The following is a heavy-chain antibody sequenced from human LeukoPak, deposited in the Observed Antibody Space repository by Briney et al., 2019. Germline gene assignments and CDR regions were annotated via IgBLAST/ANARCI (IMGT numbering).Heavy chain of an antibody. CDR3: AKSTSPLYYYYGMDV. V-gene: IGHV3-23*01. Sequence: GGSLRLSCAASGFTFSNYAMSWVRQAPGKGLEWVSAISGSGGSTYYADSVKGRFTISRDNSKNTLYLQLNSLRAEDTAVYYCAKSTSPLYYYYGMDVWGQGTTVTVSS. CDR2: ISGSGGST. D-gene: IGHD2-2*01. J-gene: IGHJ6*02. CDR1: GFTFSNYA.